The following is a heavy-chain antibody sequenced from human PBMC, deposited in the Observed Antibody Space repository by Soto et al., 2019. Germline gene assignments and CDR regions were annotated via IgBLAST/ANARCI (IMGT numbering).Heavy chain of an antibody. Sequence: QVQLVESGGGVVQPGRSLRLSCAPSGFTFSSYGMHWARQAPGKGLEWVAVIWYDGSHKVYADSVKGRFTISRDNSKNTLYLQMNSLRAEDTAVYYCARDLSGDYGALDTWGQGTMVTVSS. J-gene: IGHJ3*02. CDR3: ARDLSGDYGALDT. V-gene: IGHV3-33*01. D-gene: IGHD4-17*01. CDR2: IWYDGSHK. CDR1: GFTFSSYG.